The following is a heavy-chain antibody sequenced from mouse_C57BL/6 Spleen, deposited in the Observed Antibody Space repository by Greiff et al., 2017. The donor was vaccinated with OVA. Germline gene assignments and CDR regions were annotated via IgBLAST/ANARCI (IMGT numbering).Heavy chain of an antibody. CDR1: GYTFTSYW. Sequence: QVQLQQPGAELVRPGSSVKLSCKASGYTFTSYWMDWVKQRPGQGLEWIGNIYPSDSETHYNQKFKDKATLTVDKSSSTAYMQLSSLTSEDSAVYYCARSRDYEGYAMDYWGQGTSVTVSS. CDR3: ARSRDYEGYAMDY. D-gene: IGHD2-4*01. CDR2: IYPSDSET. J-gene: IGHJ4*01. V-gene: IGHV1-61*01.